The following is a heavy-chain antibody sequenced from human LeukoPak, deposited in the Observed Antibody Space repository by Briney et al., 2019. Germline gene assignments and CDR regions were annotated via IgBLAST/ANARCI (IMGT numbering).Heavy chain of an antibody. CDR3: TRSGPELGFDY. V-gene: IGHV3-30-3*01. Sequence: SLRLSCAASGFTFSNFALHWVRQAPGKGLEWVSVISYDGYNTSYIDSVKARFSISRDNSRNTLFLQMNSLRPEDTAMYYCTRSGPELGFDYWGQGTRVTVSS. D-gene: IGHD1-7*01. CDR1: GFTFSNFA. J-gene: IGHJ4*02. CDR2: ISYDGYNT.